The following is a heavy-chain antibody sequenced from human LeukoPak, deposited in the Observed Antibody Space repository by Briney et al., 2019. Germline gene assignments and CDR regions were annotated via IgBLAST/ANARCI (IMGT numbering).Heavy chain of an antibody. CDR3: ARSNWDSNVGIDY. V-gene: IGHV4-39*01. CDR1: GGSISSSSYY. J-gene: IGHJ4*02. Sequence: SETLSLTCTVAGGSISSSSYYWGWIRQPPGKGLEWIGTMYYSGITYYNPSLKSRVTTSVDTSKNQFTLKVSSVTAADTAVYYCARSNWDSNVGIDYWGQGILVIVSS. D-gene: IGHD1-7*01. CDR2: MYYSGIT.